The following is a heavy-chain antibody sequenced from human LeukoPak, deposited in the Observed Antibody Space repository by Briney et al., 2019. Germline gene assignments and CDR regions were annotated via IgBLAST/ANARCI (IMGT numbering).Heavy chain of an antibody. CDR1: GYTFTDYY. CDR3: AGGGGYSYLPAYP. V-gene: IGHV1-69-2*01. CDR2: VDPEDGET. D-gene: IGHD5-18*01. J-gene: IGHJ5*02. Sequence: ASVKVSCKVSGYTFTDYYMHWVQQAPGKGLEWMGLVDPEDGETIYAEKFQGRVTITADTSTDTAYMELSSLRSEDTAVYYCAGGGGYSYLPAYPWGQGTLVTVSS.